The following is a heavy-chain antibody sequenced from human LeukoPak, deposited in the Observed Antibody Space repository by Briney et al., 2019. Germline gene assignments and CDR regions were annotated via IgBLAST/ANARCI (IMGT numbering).Heavy chain of an antibody. CDR3: AKAKTSPGFPFEH. Sequence: GGSLRLSCAASGFTVSTNFMSWVRQAPGKGLECVSFMFSGGSTYYAASVKGRFTISRDTSKNTLYLQMNSLRAEDTALYYCAKAKTSPGFPFEHWGLGALV. CDR1: GFTVSTNF. J-gene: IGHJ4*02. D-gene: IGHD3-9*01. V-gene: IGHV3-53*01. CDR2: MFSGGST.